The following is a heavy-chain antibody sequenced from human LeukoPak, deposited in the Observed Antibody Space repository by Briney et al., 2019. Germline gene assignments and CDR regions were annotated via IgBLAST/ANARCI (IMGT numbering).Heavy chain of an antibody. V-gene: IGHV4-4*07. CDR3: ARDRGDRSMGDYMDV. CDR2: IYTSGST. J-gene: IGHJ6*03. Sequence: SETLSLTCTVSGGSISSYYWSWIRQPAGKGLEWIGRIYTSGSTNYNPSLKSRVTMSVDTSKNQFSLKLSSVTAADTAVYYCARDRGDRSMGDYMDVWGKGTTVTISS. D-gene: IGHD3-10*01. CDR1: GGSISSYY.